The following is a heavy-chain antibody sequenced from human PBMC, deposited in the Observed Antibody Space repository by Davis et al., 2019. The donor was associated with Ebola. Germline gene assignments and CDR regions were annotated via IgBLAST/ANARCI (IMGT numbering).Heavy chain of an antibody. CDR1: GYSFSNYW. CDR2: IYPGDSDT. Sequence: GESLKISCQGSGYSFSNYWVGWVRQMPGKGLEWMGIIYPGDSDTRYSPSFQGQVTISADKSISTAYLQWSSLKASDTAMYYCARQWLDSGFDYWGQGTLVTVSS. V-gene: IGHV5-51*01. D-gene: IGHD6-19*01. J-gene: IGHJ4*02. CDR3: ARQWLDSGFDY.